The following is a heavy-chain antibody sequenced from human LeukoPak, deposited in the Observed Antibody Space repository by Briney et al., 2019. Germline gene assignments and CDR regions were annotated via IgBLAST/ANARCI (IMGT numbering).Heavy chain of an antibody. V-gene: IGHV4-59*01. D-gene: IGHD4-17*01. CDR2: VYYTGST. CDR3: ARDHDYGDYVWGY. J-gene: IGHJ4*02. Sequence: SETLSLTCTVSGGSISSYYWSWVRQPPGKGLEWIGFVYYTGSTNYSPSLKSRVTISVDTSKNQFSLKLRSVTAADTAVYYCARDHDYGDYVWGYWGQGTLVTVSS. CDR1: GGSISSYY.